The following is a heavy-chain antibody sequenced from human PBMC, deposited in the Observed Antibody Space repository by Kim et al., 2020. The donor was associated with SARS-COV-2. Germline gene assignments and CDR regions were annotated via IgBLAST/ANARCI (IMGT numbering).Heavy chain of an antibody. Sequence: GGSLRLFCAASGFIFSSYWMHWVRQAPGKGLVWVSRTNTDGSYRSNADSVKGRFTISRDNAKNTLYLQMNSLRAEDTAVYYCARVLPGGYYYMDVWGKGT. CDR1: GFIFSSYW. J-gene: IGHJ6*03. D-gene: IGHD2-15*01. CDR2: TNTDGSYR. CDR3: ARVLPGGYYYMDV. V-gene: IGHV3-74*01.